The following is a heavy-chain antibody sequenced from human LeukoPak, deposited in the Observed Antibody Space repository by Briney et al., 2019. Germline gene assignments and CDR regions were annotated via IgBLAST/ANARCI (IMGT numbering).Heavy chain of an antibody. V-gene: IGHV1-8*01. Sequence: ASVKVSCKASGYTFTSYDINWVQQATGQGLEWMGWMNPNSGNTGYAQRFQGRVTMTRNTSIGTAYMELSSLRSEDTAVYYCARRKIYDFWSGSPMAAYGMDVWGQGTTVTVSS. J-gene: IGHJ6*02. CDR3: ARRKIYDFWSGSPMAAYGMDV. D-gene: IGHD3-3*01. CDR2: MNPNSGNT. CDR1: GYTFTSYD.